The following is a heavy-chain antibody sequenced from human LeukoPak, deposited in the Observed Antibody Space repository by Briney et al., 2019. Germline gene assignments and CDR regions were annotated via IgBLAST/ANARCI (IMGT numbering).Heavy chain of an antibody. D-gene: IGHD4-23*01. CDR1: GFTFSSYG. J-gene: IGHJ4*02. CDR2: ISSNGGST. Sequence: GGSLRLSCAASGFTFSSYGMHWVRQAPGKGLEDVSAISSNGGSTYYADSVKGRFTISRDNSKNTLYLQMNSLRAEDTAVYYCARALGGNEPILDFGGQGTLVTVSS. V-gene: IGHV3-64*04. CDR3: ARALGGNEPILDF.